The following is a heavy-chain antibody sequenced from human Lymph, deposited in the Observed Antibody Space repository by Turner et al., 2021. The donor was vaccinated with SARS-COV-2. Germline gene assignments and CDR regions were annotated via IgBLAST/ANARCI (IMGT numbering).Heavy chain of an antibody. CDR3: ARIRTGYSYGYRSTYCFDD. D-gene: IGHD5-18*01. J-gene: IGHJ4*02. Sequence: RESGPALVKPTQTLPLTCTFSGFSLSTSGMCVSWIRQPPGKALEWLARIAWDDDKDYSTSLKTRLTIPKDTSKNQVVLTMTNMDPVDTAAYYCARIRTGYSYGYRSTYCFDDWGQGTLVTVSS. CDR1: GFSLSTSGMC. CDR2: IAWDDDK. V-gene: IGHV2-70*11.